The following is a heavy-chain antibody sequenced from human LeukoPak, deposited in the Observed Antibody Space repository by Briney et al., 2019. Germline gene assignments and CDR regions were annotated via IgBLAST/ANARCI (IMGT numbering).Heavy chain of an antibody. CDR1: GFTFSSYA. D-gene: IGHD6-13*01. J-gene: IGHJ4*02. Sequence: GGSLRLSCAASGFTFSSYAMSWVRQAPGKGLELVSAISGGGGSTYYADSVKGRFTISRDNAKNSLYLQMNSLRAEDTAVYYCARVEAAGTGVFDYWGQGTLVTVSS. CDR3: ARVEAAGTGVFDY. V-gene: IGHV3-23*01. CDR2: ISGGGGST.